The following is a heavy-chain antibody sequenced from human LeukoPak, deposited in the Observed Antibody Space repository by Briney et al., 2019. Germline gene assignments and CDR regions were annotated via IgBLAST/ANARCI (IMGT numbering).Heavy chain of an antibody. Sequence: PGGSLRLSCAASGFTFSSDWMSWVRQAPGKGLEWVANIKQDVSEKYYVDSVKGRFTISRDNAKTSLYLQMNSLRAEDTAVYYCARVNDYGDYFDYWGQGTLVTVSS. D-gene: IGHD4-17*01. CDR3: ARVNDYGDYFDY. V-gene: IGHV3-7*01. CDR1: GFTFSSDW. J-gene: IGHJ4*02. CDR2: IKQDVSEK.